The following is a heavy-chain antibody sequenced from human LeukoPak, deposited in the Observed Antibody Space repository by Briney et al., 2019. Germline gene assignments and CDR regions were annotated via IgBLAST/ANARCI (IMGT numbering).Heavy chain of an antibody. V-gene: IGHV3-9*01. CDR2: ISWNSENI. D-gene: IGHD3-16*01. CDR1: GFAFDDFA. CDR3: VKDSSGELVGLVC. J-gene: IGHJ4*02. Sequence: GGSLRLSCVGSGFAFDDFAMHWVRQVPGKGLEWVSSISWNSENIGYADSVKGRSTISRDNAKNSLYLQMNSLRPDDTAFYYCVKDSSGELVGLVCWGQGTLVTVSS.